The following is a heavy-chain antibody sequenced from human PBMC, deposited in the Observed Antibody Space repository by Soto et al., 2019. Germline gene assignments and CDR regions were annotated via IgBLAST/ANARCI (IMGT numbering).Heavy chain of an antibody. CDR3: ARGITRAAPDKYYFDS. V-gene: IGHV4-34*01. Sequence: SETLSLTCAVYGGSFSGYYWGWIRQSPGKGLEWIGEINHSGSTNQNPSLKSRVTISVDTSKNQFSLKLRSLTAADTAVYYCARGITRAAPDKYYFDSWGQGTLVTVSS. D-gene: IGHD3-10*01. CDR1: GGSFSGYY. J-gene: IGHJ4*02. CDR2: INHSGST.